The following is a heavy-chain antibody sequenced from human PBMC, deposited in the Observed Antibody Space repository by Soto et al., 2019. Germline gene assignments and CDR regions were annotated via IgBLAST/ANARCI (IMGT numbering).Heavy chain of an antibody. CDR1: GGSISSGGYY. Sequence: PSETLSLTCTVSGGSISSGGYYWSGIRQHPGKGLEWIGYIYYSGSTYYNPSLKRRVNISVDTSKNQFSLKLSSVTAADTAVYYCARAKIAAFLWGQGTLVTVSS. J-gene: IGHJ4*02. CDR3: ARAKIAAFL. D-gene: IGHD6-25*01. V-gene: IGHV4-31*03. CDR2: IYYSGST.